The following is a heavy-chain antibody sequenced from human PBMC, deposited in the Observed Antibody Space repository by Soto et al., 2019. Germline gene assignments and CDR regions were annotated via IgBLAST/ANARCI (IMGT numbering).Heavy chain of an antibody. Sequence: QVQVVQSGAEVKNPGASVKISCKASGYSFTNYYIHWVRQAPGQGLGWMGRFSPGGGGTAKAQNSQGRLTITGETAPTKAYMELSSLRPEDTAMYYCSRGIQYYQYGMDVWGKGTTVTVSS. V-gene: IGHV1-46*03. D-gene: IGHD5-18*01. CDR3: SRGIQYYQYGMDV. CDR1: GYSFTNYY. CDR2: FSPGGGGT. J-gene: IGHJ6*04.